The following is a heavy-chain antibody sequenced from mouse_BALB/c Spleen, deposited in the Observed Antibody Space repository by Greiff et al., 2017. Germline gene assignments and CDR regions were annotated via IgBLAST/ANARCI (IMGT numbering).Heavy chain of an antibody. CDR1: GFTFTDYY. Sequence: EVKLEESGGGLVQPGGSLRLSCATSGFTFTDYYMSWVRQPPGKALEWLGFIRNKANGYTTEYSASVKGRFTISRDNSQSILYLQMNTLRAEDSATYYCARDTGYYYAMDYWGQGTSVTVSS. J-gene: IGHJ4*01. CDR2: IRNKANGYTT. CDR3: ARDTGYYYAMDY. V-gene: IGHV7-3*02. D-gene: IGHD2-2*01.